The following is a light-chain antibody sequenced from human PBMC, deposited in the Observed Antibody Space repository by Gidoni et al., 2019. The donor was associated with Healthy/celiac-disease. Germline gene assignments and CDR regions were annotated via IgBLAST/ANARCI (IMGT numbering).Light chain of an antibody. V-gene: IGLV1-44*01. Sequence: QSVLTQPPSASGTPGQRVTISCSGRSSNIGSNTVNWYQPLPGTAPQLLIYSNNQRPSGVPDRFSGSKSGTSASLAISGLQSEDEADYYCAAWDDSLNARYVFGTGTKVTVL. J-gene: IGLJ1*01. CDR2: SNN. CDR1: SSNIGSNT. CDR3: AAWDDSLNARYV.